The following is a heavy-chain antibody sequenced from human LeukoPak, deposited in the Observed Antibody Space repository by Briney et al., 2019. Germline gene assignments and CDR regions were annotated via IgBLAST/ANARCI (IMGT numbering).Heavy chain of an antibody. V-gene: IGHV1-8*01. CDR3: ARANYYGSGKKDLDY. CDR1: GYTFTTYD. CDR2: MNPNSGNT. D-gene: IGHD3-10*01. Sequence: ASVKVSCKASGYTFTTYDINWVRPAAGQGLEWMGCMNPNSGNTGYAQKFQGRVTMTRNTSMSTAYMELNSLRSEDTAVYYCARANYYGSGKKDLDYWGQGTLVTVSS. J-gene: IGHJ4*02.